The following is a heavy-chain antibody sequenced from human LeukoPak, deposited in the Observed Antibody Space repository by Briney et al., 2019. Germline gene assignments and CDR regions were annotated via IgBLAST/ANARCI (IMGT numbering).Heavy chain of an antibody. D-gene: IGHD5-18*01. Sequence: SVKLSCTASGVTFSSYAISWGRHAPAQGHEWKGRIIPVFGTANYAQKLQERVTITADIVSNPAYLEVTSLTSDDTAVYFCAKQGAARQDYYMDVWGNGTRVSVSS. J-gene: IGHJ6*03. V-gene: IGHV1-69*06. CDR1: GVTFSSYA. CDR2: IIPVFGTA. CDR3: AKQGAARQDYYMDV.